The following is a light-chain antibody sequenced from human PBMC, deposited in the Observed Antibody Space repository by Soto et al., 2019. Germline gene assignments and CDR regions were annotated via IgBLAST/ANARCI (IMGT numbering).Light chain of an antibody. V-gene: IGKV1-9*01. Sequence: IQLTQSPSSLSASVGDRVNITCRASQGISSYLAWYQQKPGKAPKLLIYSAFTLQSGDPTRFSGRGCEKALTHTNTNLHPGYFATYYCQHLNSYPITVGRGTRLEIK. CDR3: QHLNSYPIT. CDR2: SAF. J-gene: IGKJ5*01. CDR1: QGISSY.